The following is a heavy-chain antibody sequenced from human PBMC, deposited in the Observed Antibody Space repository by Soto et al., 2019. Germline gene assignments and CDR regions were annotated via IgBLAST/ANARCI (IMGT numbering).Heavy chain of an antibody. V-gene: IGHV3-30*18. CDR2: ISYDGSNK. CDR1: GFTFSSYG. J-gene: IGHJ3*02. CDR3: AKEGYYYGSDDAFDI. Sequence: GGSLRLSCAASGFTFSSYGMHWVRQAPGKGLEWVAVISYDGSNKYYADSVKGRFTISRDNSKNTLYLQMNSLRAEDTAVYYCAKEGYYYGSDDAFDIWGQGTMVTVSS. D-gene: IGHD3-10*01.